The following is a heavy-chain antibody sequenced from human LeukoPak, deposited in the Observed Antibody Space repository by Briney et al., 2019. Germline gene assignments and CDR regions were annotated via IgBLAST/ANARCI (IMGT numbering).Heavy chain of an antibody. D-gene: IGHD3-3*01. V-gene: IGHV5-51*01. CDR3: ASWMAKKFDPNNYDFWSGPEAFDI. Sequence: GESLKISCKGSGYSFTSYWIGWVRQMPGKGLEWMGIIYPGDSDTRYSPSFQGQVTISADKSISTAYLQWSSLKASDTAMYYCASWMAKKFDPNNYDFWSGPEAFDIWGQGTMVTVSS. CDR1: GYSFTSYW. J-gene: IGHJ3*02. CDR2: IYPGDSDT.